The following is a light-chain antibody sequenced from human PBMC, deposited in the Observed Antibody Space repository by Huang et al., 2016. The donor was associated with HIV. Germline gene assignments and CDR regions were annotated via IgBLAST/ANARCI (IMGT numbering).Light chain of an antibody. Sequence: EIVVTQSPLYLPVTPGQPASISCKSSQHLLHRDGHNLLDWYLQKPGQSPQLLLFMSANRAPGVSDRFSGSGSGTDFTLEISRVEAGDVGVYYCMQGLQAPPTFGQGTKLEI. CDR2: MSA. CDR1: QHLLHRDGHNL. V-gene: IGKV2-28*01. CDR3: MQGLQAPPT. J-gene: IGKJ2*01.